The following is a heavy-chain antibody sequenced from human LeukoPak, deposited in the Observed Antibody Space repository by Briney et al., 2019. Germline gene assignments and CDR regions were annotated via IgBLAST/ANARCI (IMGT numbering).Heavy chain of an antibody. CDR1: GYTFTSYY. J-gene: IGHJ4*02. V-gene: IGHV1-46*01. D-gene: IGHD5-18*01. CDR2: INPSGGST. Sequence: ASVKVSCTASGYTFTSYYMHWVRQAPGQGLEWMGIINPSGGSTSYAQKFQGRVTMTRDTSTSTVYMELSSLRSEDTAVYYCARVFLQLWSVGGLDYWGQGTLVTVSS. CDR3: ARVFLQLWSVGGLDY.